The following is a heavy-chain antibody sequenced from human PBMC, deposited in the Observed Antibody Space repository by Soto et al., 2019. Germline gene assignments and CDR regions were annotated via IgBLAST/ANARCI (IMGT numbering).Heavy chain of an antibody. CDR3: ARDLRDDFWSGYYYYYYYGMDV. CDR2: ISSSSSYI. D-gene: IGHD3-3*01. Sequence: GGSLRLSCAASGFTFISYSMNWVRQAPGKGLEWASSISSSSSYIYYADSVKGRFTISRDNAKNSLYLQMNSLRAEDTAVYYCARDLRDDFWSGYYYYYYYGMDVWGQGTTVTVSS. J-gene: IGHJ6*02. CDR1: GFTFISYS. V-gene: IGHV3-21*01.